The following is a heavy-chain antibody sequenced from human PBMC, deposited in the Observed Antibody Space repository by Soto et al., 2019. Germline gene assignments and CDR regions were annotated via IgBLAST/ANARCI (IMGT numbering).Heavy chain of an antibody. CDR3: AKFFVETGGSSGWPWSFHY. V-gene: IGHV3-23*01. D-gene: IGHD6-25*01. J-gene: IGHJ4*02. CDR1: GFTFRSYA. CDR2: ISGGGGTT. Sequence: EVQLLESGGGLVQPGRSLRLSCAASGFTFRSYAMRWVRQAPGKGLEWVSAISGGGGTTYYAASVKGRFTISRDNSKNTLFLQMNSMRAEDTAVYYCAKFFVETGGSSGWPWSFHYWGQGTLVTVSS.